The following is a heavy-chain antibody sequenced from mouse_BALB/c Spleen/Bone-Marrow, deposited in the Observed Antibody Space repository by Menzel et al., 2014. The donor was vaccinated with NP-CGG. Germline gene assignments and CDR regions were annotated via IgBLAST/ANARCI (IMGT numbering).Heavy chain of an antibody. CDR3: AFYYYGSSLFAY. CDR1: GFNIKDTY. J-gene: IGHJ3*01. V-gene: IGHV14-3*02. Sequence: EVQLQQSGAELVKPGASVKLSCTASGFNIKDTYMHWVKQRPEQGLEWIGRIDPANGNTKYDPKFQGKATITADTSSNTAYLQLSSLTSEDTAVYYCAFYYYGSSLFAYLGHGTLAAVSA. CDR2: IDPANGNT. D-gene: IGHD1-1*01.